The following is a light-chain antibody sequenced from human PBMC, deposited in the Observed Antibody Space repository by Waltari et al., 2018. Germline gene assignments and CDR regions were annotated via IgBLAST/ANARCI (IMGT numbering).Light chain of an antibody. Sequence: QSALTQPASVSGSPGQSITISCTGTSRDVGGSYVLWYQQLPGKAPTLIIYDVTNRPSGVSNRFSGSKSGNTASLTISGLQAEDEADYYCSSYTTSSTVVFGGGTKLTVL. CDR2: DVT. J-gene: IGLJ2*01. CDR1: SRDVGGSY. V-gene: IGLV2-14*01. CDR3: SSYTTSSTVV.